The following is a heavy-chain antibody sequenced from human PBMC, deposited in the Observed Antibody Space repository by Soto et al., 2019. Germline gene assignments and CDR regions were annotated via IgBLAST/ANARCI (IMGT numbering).Heavy chain of an antibody. V-gene: IGHV4-59*01. J-gene: IGHJ6*03. CDR1: GGSISSYY. CDR2: IYYSGST. D-gene: IGHD3-3*01. Sequence: ETLSLTCTVSGGSISSYYWSWIRQPPGKGLEWIGYIYYSGSTNYNPSLKSRVTISVDTSKNQFSLKLSSVTAADTAVYYCARTYYDFWRGDYYYYMDVWGKGTTVTVSS. CDR3: ARTYYDFWRGDYYYYMDV.